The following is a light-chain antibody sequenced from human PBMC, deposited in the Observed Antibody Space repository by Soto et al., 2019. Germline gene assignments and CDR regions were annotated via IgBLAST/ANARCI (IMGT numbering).Light chain of an antibody. Sequence: GDRVTNTCRASQSVSGWLAWYQQKPGEAPKLLIYDASALPRGVPSRFSGSGSGTKFTLTIASLQPDDFATYYCQQYETFSGTFGPGTKVDIK. CDR2: DAS. CDR3: QQYETFSGT. J-gene: IGKJ1*01. V-gene: IGKV1-5*01. CDR1: QSVSGW.